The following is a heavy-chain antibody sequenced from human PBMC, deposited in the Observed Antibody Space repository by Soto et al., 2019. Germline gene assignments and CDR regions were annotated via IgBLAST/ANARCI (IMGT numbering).Heavy chain of an antibody. CDR3: AGGIAVASYYLDF. D-gene: IGHD6-19*01. CDR1: GDTFTSFA. CDR2: INAANGNT. V-gene: IGHV1-3*01. Sequence: SSASGDTFTSFAKPSGRQAPGQRIEWMGWINAANGNTKYSQKYRGRATITRDTSARTAYIELSSLRFEDTAVYYCAGGIAVASYYLDFWGQGTLVTVSS. J-gene: IGHJ4*02.